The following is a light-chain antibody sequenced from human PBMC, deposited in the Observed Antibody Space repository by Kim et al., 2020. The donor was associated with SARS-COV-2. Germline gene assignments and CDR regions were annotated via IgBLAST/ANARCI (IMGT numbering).Light chain of an antibody. CDR2: GAS. CDR1: QSVTSTY. CDR3: QQYGSSPWT. J-gene: IGKJ1*01. V-gene: IGKV3-20*01. Sequence: SPGGRGSLSCRASQSVTSTYLSGYQHKPGKAPRLLIYGASTRATGVPDRFSGSGSGTDFTLTISRLVPEDVAVYYCQQYGSSPWTFGRGTKVDIK.